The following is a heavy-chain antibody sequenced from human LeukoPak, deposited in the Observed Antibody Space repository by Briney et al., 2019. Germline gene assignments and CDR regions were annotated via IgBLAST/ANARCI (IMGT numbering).Heavy chain of an antibody. V-gene: IGHV3-21*01. J-gene: IGHJ4*02. D-gene: IGHD6-13*01. Sequence: GGSLRLSCAASGFTFSSYSMNWVRQAPGKGLEWVSSISSSSSYIYYADSVKGRFTISRDNAKNSLYLQMNSLRAEDTAVYYCARDPIGSRWPYYFDYWGQGTLVTVSS. CDR2: ISSSSSYI. CDR3: ARDPIGSRWPYYFDY. CDR1: GFTFSSYS.